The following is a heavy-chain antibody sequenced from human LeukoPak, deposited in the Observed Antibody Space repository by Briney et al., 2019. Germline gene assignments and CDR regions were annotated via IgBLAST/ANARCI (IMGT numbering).Heavy chain of an antibody. V-gene: IGHV1-8*03. CDR2: MNPNSGNT. J-gene: IGHJ4*02. Sequence: AASVKVSCKASGYTFTSYDINWVRQATGQGLEWMGWMNPNSGNTGYAQKFQGRVTITRNTSISTAYMELSSLRPEDTAVYYCARVLRDSTGYYHIDFDYWGQGTLVTVSS. CDR3: ARVLRDSTGYYHIDFDY. CDR1: GYTFTSYD. D-gene: IGHD3-22*01.